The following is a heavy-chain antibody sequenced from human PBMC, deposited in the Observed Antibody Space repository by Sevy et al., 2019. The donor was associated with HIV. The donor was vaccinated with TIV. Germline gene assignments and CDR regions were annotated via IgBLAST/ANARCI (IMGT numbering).Heavy chain of an antibody. V-gene: IGHV3-49*03. J-gene: IGHJ4*02. Sequence: GGSLRLCCTGSGFTFGDYAMSWFRQAPGMGLEWVGFIRSKDYGGATEYAASVKGRFTISRYDSKSIADLQMNSPKTEDTAVYYCTRGYYYDSSGYSDYWGQGTLVTVSS. CDR1: GFTFGDYA. CDR3: TRGYYYDSSGYSDY. CDR2: IRSKDYGGAT. D-gene: IGHD3-22*01.